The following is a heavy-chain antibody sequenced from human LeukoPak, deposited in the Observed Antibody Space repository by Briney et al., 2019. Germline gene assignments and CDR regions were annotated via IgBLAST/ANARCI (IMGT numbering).Heavy chain of an antibody. D-gene: IGHD5-18*01. CDR2: IIPIFGTA. CDR3: ARRGYSYGGFDY. Sequence: RASVKVSCKASGGTFSSYAISWVRQAPGQGLEWMGGIIPIFGTANYAQKFQGRVTITADESTSTAYMELSSPRSEDTAVYYCARRGYSYGGFDYWGQGTLVTVSS. CDR1: GGTFSSYA. J-gene: IGHJ4*02. V-gene: IGHV1-69*01.